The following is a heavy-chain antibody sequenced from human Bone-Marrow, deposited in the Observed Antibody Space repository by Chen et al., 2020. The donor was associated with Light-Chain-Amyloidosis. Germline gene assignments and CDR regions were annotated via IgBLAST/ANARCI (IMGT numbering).Heavy chain of an antibody. J-gene: IGHJ4*02. CDR3: ARRRDGYNFDY. CDR1: GYTFPNYW. Sequence: EVRLEQSGPEVKKPGESLKISCKGSGYTFPNYWIDWVRQMPGKGLEWMGVIYPDDSDARYSPSFEGQVTISADKSITTAYLQWRSLKASDTAMYYCARRRDGYNFDYWGQGTLVTVSS. V-gene: IGHV5-51*01. D-gene: IGHD5-12*01. CDR2: IYPDDSDA.